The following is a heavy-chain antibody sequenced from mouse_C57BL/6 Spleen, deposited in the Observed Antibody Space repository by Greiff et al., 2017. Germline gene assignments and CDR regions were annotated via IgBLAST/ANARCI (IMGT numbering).Heavy chain of an antibody. CDR1: GYTFTSYW. J-gene: IGHJ3*01. D-gene: IGHD2-2*01. CDR2: IYPSDSET. CDR3: ARAGYYGNDEAWFAY. V-gene: IGHV1-61*01. Sequence: QVQLQQPGAELVRPGSSVKLSCKASGYTFTSYWMDWVKQRPGQGLEWIGNIYPSDSETHYNQKFKDKATWTVDKSSSTAYMQLSSLTSEDSAVYYCARAGYYGNDEAWFAYWGQGTLVTVSA.